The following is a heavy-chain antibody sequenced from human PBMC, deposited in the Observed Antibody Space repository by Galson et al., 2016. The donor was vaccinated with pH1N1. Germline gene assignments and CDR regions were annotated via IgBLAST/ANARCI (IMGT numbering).Heavy chain of an antibody. J-gene: IGHJ1*01. Sequence: SLRLSCAASGFTFSDYWMHWARQAPGKGPEWVANIKQDGSQSYYLDSVKGRFTISRDNAKNSLYLQMNSLTAEDSALYYCVRAIGAAGAHWGQGTLVTVSS. V-gene: IGHV3-7*01. CDR2: IKQDGSQS. D-gene: IGHD6-13*01. CDR3: VRAIGAAGAH. CDR1: GFTFSDYW.